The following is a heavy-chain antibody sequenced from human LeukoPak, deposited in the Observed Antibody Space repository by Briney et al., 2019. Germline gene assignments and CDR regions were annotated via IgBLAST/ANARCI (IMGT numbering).Heavy chain of an antibody. J-gene: IGHJ3*02. CDR3: VREKGPFNGFDI. CDR1: GFIFSNYG. CDR2: IWSGGNNK. V-gene: IGHV3-33*01. Sequence: PGRSLRLSCAASGFIFSNYGMHWVRQSPGKGLEWLVVIWSGGNNKYYAESVKGRFTISRDNSKNTLDLQMNNLRAEDTALYYCVREKGPFNGFDIWGQGAMVTVSS.